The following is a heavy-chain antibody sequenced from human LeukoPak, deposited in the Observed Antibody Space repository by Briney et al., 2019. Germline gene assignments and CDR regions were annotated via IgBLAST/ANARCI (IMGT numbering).Heavy chain of an antibody. D-gene: IGHD2-2*01. CDR3: ARGYWSTSPLDY. CDR2: IIPIFGTA. J-gene: IGHJ4*02. Sequence: ASVKVCCKASGGTFSSYAISWVRQAPGQGLEWMGGIIPIFGTANYAQKFQGRVTITADESTSTAYMELSSLRSEDTAVYYCARGYWSTSPLDYWGQGTLVTVSS. CDR1: GGTFSSYA. V-gene: IGHV1-69*13.